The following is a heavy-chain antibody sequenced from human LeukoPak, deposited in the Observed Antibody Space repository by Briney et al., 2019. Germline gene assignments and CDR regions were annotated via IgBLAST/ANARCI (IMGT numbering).Heavy chain of an antibody. CDR3: ARGTHRVQWLQPLGY. D-gene: IGHD5-18*01. CDR2: MNPNSGNT. CDR1: GYTFTSYD. V-gene: IGHV1-8*01. J-gene: IGHJ4*02. Sequence: ASVKVSCKASGYTFTSYDINWVHQATGQGLEWMGWMNPNSGNTGYAQKFQGRVTMTRNTSISTAYMELSSLRSEDTAVYYCARGTHRVQWLQPLGYWGQGTLVTVSS.